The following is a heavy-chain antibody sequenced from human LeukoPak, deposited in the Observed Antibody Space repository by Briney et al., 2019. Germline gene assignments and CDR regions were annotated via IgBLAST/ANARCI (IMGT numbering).Heavy chain of an antibody. CDR1: GFTFSSYW. V-gene: IGHV3-74*01. CDR3: VRDVWGDRDSYFDY. D-gene: IGHD2-21*01. CDR2: INSDGRST. J-gene: IGHJ4*02. Sequence: GGSLRLSCEVSGFTFSSYWMHWVRQAPGKGLVWVSRINSDGRSTSYADSVTGRFTMSRDNAKNTLYLQMNSLRAEDTAVYYCVRDVWGDRDSYFDYWGQGTLVTVSS.